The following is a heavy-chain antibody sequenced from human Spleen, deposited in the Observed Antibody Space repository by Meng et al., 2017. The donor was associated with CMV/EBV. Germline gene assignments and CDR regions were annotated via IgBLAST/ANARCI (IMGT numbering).Heavy chain of an antibody. V-gene: IGHV4-4*07. D-gene: IGHD1-26*01. J-gene: IGHJ4*02. Sequence: QRQLEESGPGPVKPSETLSLTCTVSGGYIKNWFWSWIRQPAGKKLEWIGRVHINDNTNYNPSFRSRVIMSVDASNNQFSLKLTSVTAADTAVYYCATGSGDFDHWGQGTLVTVSS. CDR3: ATGSGDFDH. CDR1: GGYIKNWF. CDR2: VHINDNT.